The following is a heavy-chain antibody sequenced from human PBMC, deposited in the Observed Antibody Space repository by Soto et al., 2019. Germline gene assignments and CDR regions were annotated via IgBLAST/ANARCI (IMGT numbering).Heavy chain of an antibody. CDR2: ISGSGGST. CDR1: GFTFSSYA. J-gene: IGHJ5*02. V-gene: IGHV3-23*01. D-gene: IGHD2-15*01. Sequence: GGSLRLSCAASGFTFSSYAMSWVRQAPGKGLEWVSAISGSGGSTYYADSVKGRFTISRDNSKNTLYLQMNSLRAEDTAVYYGANRSRYCSGGSCYAVGWFDRWGQGTLVTVSS. CDR3: ANRSRYCSGGSCYAVGWFDR.